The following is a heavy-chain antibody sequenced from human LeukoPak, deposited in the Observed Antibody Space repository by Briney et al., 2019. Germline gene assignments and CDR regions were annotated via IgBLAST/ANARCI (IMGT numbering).Heavy chain of an antibody. CDR1: GFTFSSYA. CDR2: ISYDGSNK. D-gene: IGHD1-1*01. Sequence: GGSLRLSCAASGFTFSSYAMHWVRQAPGKGLEWVAVISYDGSNKYYADSVKGRFTISRDNSKNTLYLQMNSLRAEDTAVYYCARAEGYKTEINYFDYWGQGTLVTVSS. J-gene: IGHJ4*02. V-gene: IGHV3-30-3*01. CDR3: ARAEGYKTEINYFDY.